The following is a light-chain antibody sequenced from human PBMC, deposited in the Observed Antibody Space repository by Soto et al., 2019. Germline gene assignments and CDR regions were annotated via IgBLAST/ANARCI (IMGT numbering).Light chain of an antibody. J-gene: IGLJ2*01. V-gene: IGLV1-36*01. CDR3: AAWDDSLNEEV. Sequence: QSVLTQPPSVSEAARQRVTISCSGSSSNIGNNAVNWYQQLPGKAPKLLIYYDDLLPSGVSDRFSGSKSGTSASLAISGLQSEDEADYYCAAWDDSLNEEVFGGGTKLTVL. CDR1: SSNIGNNA. CDR2: YDD.